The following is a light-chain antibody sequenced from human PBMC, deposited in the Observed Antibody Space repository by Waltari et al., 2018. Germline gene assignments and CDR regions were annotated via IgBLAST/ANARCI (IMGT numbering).Light chain of an antibody. CDR2: VAS. CDR1: HNINTC. Sequence: EIVLTQSPVTVSLSPGDRATLSCRASHNINTCLAWYQHKPGQAPRLLIYVASNRARGVPARISGSGSGTDFALTISSLEAEDSAVYYCQAGSAWPPALTFGGGSRVEIK. V-gene: IGKV3-11*01. CDR3: QAGSAWPPALT. J-gene: IGKJ4*01.